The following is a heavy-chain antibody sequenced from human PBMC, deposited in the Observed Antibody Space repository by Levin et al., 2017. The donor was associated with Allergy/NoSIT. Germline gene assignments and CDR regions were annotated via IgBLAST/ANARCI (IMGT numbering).Heavy chain of an antibody. CDR1: GFTFSSYG. D-gene: IGHD5-12*01. CDR3: AKEGWLRFVDY. Sequence: LSLTCAASGFTFSSYGMHWVRQAPGKGLEWVAVISYDGSNKYYADSVKGRFTISRDNSKNTLYLQMNSLRAEDTAVYYCAKEGWLRFVDYWGQGTLVTVSS. CDR2: ISYDGSNK. V-gene: IGHV3-30*18. J-gene: IGHJ4*02.